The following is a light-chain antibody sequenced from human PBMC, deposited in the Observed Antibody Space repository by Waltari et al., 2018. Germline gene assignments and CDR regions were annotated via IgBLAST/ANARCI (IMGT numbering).Light chain of an antibody. CDR2: DAS. Sequence: ELVITQSPGTLSVSTGERATIYCRASQSVSSNLAWYQQKPGQAPRLLIHDASTRATGVPARFSGSGSGTEFTLTISSLQSEDFAVYYCQQYNDWPPGYTFGQGTKLEI. J-gene: IGKJ2*01. CDR1: QSVSSN. CDR3: QQYNDWPPGYT. V-gene: IGKV3-15*01.